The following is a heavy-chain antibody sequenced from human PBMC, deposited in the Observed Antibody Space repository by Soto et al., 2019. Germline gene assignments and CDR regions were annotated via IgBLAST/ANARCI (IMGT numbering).Heavy chain of an antibody. CDR3: TLSPPVLRFLEWLTWFDS. CDR1: GFTFNDAW. J-gene: IGHJ5*01. D-gene: IGHD3-3*01. CDR2: IKRKADGGTT. V-gene: IGHV3-15*01. Sequence: GGSLRLSCAASGFTFNDAWMSWVRQAPGKGLEWVGRIKRKADGGTTDFAAPVKGRFIISRDDSKNTLYLQMNSLKTEDTAVYYCTLSPPVLRFLEWLTWFDSWGQGTLVTVSS.